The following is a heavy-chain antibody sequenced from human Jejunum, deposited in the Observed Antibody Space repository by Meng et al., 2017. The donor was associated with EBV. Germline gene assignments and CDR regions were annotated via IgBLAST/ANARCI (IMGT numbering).Heavy chain of an antibody. V-gene: IGHV4-30-2*01. J-gene: IGHJ4*02. CDR2: IYYSGSA. CDR1: GGPISRGGYS. Sequence: QLQLQESGSGLAKPSEXLSLTCAVSGGPISRGGYSWHWIRQPPGKGLQWIGYIYYSGSAYYNPSLKSRVNLSVDRSKNQFSLNLSSVTAADTAVYYCARGAYFDYWGQGTLVTVSS. CDR3: ARGAYFDY.